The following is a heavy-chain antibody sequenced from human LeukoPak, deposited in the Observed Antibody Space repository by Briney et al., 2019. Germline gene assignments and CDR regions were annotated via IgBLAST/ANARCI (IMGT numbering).Heavy chain of an antibody. J-gene: IGHJ4*02. CDR2: IRYDGSNK. CDR1: GFTFSSYA. V-gene: IGHV3-30*02. Sequence: GGSLSLSCAASGFTFSSYAMSWVRQAPGKGREWVAFIRYDGSNKYYADSVKGRFTISRDNSKNTLYLQMNSLRAEDTAVYYCAKVANCGGDCYFDYWGQGTLVTVSS. CDR3: AKVANCGGDCYFDY. D-gene: IGHD2-21*01.